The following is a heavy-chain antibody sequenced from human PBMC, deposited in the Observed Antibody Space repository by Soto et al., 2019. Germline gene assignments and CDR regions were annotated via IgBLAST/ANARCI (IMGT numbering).Heavy chain of an antibody. Sequence: GGSLRLSCAASGFTFSSYAMSWVRQAPGKGLEWVSAISGSGGSTYYADSVKGRFTISRDNSKNTLYLQMNSLRAEDTAVYYCAKDIGGAGGSCWFDYWGQGTLVTVSS. J-gene: IGHJ4*02. CDR1: GFTFSSYA. CDR3: AKDIGGAGGSCWFDY. CDR2: ISGSGGST. D-gene: IGHD2-15*01. V-gene: IGHV3-23*01.